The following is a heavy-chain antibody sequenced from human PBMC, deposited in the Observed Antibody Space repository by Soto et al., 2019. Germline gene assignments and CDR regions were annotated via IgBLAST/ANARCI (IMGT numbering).Heavy chain of an antibody. D-gene: IGHD3-10*01. Sequence: GGSLRLSCAASGFTFSIYGMHWVRQAPGKGLEWVAVIWYDGSNKYYADSVKGRFTISRDNSKNTLYLQMNSLRAEDTAVYYCARDPLYYGSGSYYNGGYYYYYMDVWGKGTTVTVSS. CDR3: ARDPLYYGSGSYYNGGYYYYYMDV. J-gene: IGHJ6*03. CDR2: IWYDGSNK. CDR1: GFTFSIYG. V-gene: IGHV3-33*01.